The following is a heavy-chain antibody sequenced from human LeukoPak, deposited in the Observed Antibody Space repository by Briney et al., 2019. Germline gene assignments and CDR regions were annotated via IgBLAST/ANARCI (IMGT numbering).Heavy chain of an antibody. CDR2: ISGSGGST. CDR1: GFTFSSYA. J-gene: IGHJ3*02. V-gene: IGHV3-23*01. D-gene: IGHD6-13*01. Sequence: PGGSLRLSCAASGFTFSSYAMSWVRQAPGKGLEWVSAISGSGGSTYYADSVKGRFTISRDNSKNTLYLQMNSLRAEDTAVYYCARESIAAAGSYGAFDIWGQGTMVTVSS. CDR3: ARESIAAAGSYGAFDI.